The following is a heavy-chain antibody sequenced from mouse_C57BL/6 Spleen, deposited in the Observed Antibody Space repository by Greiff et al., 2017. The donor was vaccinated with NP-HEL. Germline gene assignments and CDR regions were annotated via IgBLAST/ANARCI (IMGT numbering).Heavy chain of an antibody. Sequence: VQLQQSGAELVKPGASVKISCKASGYTFTDYYINWVKQRPGQGLEWIGKIGPGSGSTYYNEKFKGKATLTADKSSSTAYMHLSSLTSEDSAVYFCASDYYGSSYYFDYWGQGTTLTVSS. D-gene: IGHD1-1*01. V-gene: IGHV1-77*01. CDR2: IGPGSGST. CDR3: ASDYYGSSYYFDY. CDR1: GYTFTDYY. J-gene: IGHJ2*01.